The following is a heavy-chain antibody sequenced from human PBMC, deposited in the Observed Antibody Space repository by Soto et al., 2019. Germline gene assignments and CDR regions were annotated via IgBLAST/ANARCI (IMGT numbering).Heavy chain of an antibody. J-gene: IGHJ5*02. D-gene: IGHD5-12*01. CDR3: ARDGYNSHLAEENNWFDP. CDR2: INPNSGGT. Sequence: GASMKVACKASGYNFTGYYMHWARQAPGQGLEWMGWINPNSGGTNYAQKFQGWVTMTRDTSISTAYMELSRLRSDDTAVYYCARDGYNSHLAEENNWFDPWGQGTLVTVSS. V-gene: IGHV1-2*04. CDR1: GYNFTGYY.